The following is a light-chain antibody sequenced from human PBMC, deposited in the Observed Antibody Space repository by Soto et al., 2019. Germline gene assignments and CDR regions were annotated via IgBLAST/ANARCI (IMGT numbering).Light chain of an antibody. J-gene: IGKJ3*01. CDR2: DAS. Sequence: EIVLTQSPATLSLSPGERATLSCRASQSVSSYLAWYQQKPGQAPRLLIYDASTRATGIPARFSGSGSGAEFTLTISSLQSEDFAVYYCQQYGSWPFTFGPGTKVDIK. V-gene: IGKV3-15*01. CDR3: QQYGSWPFT. CDR1: QSVSSY.